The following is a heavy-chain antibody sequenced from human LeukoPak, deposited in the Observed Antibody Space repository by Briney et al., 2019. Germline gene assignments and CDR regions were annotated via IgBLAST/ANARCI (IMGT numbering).Heavy chain of an antibody. J-gene: IGHJ4*02. CDR1: GYSISSGYY. CDR3: ARLEVVIPNY. CDR2: IYHSGST. D-gene: IGHD3-22*01. Sequence: SETLSLTCTVSGYSISSGYYWGWIRQPPGKGLEWIGSIYHSGSTYYNPSLKSRVTISVDTSKNQFSLKLSSATAADTAVYYCARLEVVIPNYWGQGTLVTVSS. V-gene: IGHV4-38-2*02.